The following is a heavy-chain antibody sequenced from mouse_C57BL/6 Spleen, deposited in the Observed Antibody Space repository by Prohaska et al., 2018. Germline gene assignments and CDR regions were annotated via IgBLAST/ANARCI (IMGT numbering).Heavy chain of an antibody. Sequence: HGKSLEWIGVINPYNGGTSYNQKFKGKATLTVDKSASTAYMELNSLTSEDSAVYYCARLAYYYGSSYDYAMDYWGQGTSVTVPS. J-gene: IGHJ4*01. V-gene: IGHV1-19*01. CDR3: ARLAYYYGSSYDYAMDY. CDR2: INPYNGGT. D-gene: IGHD1-1*01.